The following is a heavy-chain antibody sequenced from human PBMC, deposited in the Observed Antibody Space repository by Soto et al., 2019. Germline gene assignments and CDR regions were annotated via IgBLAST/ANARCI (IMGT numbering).Heavy chain of an antibody. V-gene: IGHV1-69*01. Sequence: QVQLVQSGAEVKKPGSSVKVSCKASGGTFSSYAISWVRQAPGQGLEWMGGIIPIFGTANYAQKFQGRVTITADESTSTAYMELSSLRSEDTAVYYCARSFQNNWNFENYYYYGMDVWGQGTTVTVSS. J-gene: IGHJ6*02. CDR3: ARSFQNNWNFENYYYYGMDV. CDR2: IIPIFGTA. D-gene: IGHD1-7*01. CDR1: GGTFSSYA.